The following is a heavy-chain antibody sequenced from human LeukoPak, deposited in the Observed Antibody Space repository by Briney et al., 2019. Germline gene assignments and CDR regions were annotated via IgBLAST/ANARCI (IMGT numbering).Heavy chain of an antibody. J-gene: IGHJ6*03. CDR2: ISSSGSTI. V-gene: IGHV3-48*03. D-gene: IGHD3-16*01. Sequence: SGGSLRLSCAASGFTFSSYEMNWVRQAPGKGLEWVSYISSSGSTIYYADSVKGRFTISRDNAKNSLYLQLNSLRAEDTAVYYCARVGTYDTPDSHYRYMDVWGKGTTVTVSS. CDR1: GFTFSSYE. CDR3: ARVGTYDTPDSHYRYMDV.